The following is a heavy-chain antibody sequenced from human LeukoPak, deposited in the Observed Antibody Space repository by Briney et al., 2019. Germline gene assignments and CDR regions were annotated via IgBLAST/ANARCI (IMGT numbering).Heavy chain of an antibody. D-gene: IGHD3-10*01. V-gene: IGHV4-59*12. CDR2: IYYSGST. Sequence: SETLSLTCTVSGGSISSYYWRWIRQHPGKGLEGIGYIYYSGSTYYNPSLKSRVTISVDTSKNQFSLQQSYVTAEDTDVYYCARTLITMVRGVIRANWFDPWGQGTLVTVSS. J-gene: IGHJ5*02. CDR1: GGSISSYY. CDR3: ARTLITMVRGVIRANWFDP.